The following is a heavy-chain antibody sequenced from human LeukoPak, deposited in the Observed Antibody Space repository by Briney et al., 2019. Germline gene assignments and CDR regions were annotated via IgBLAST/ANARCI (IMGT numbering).Heavy chain of an antibody. Sequence: VASVKVSCKASGGTFSSYAISWVRQAPGQGLEWMGIINPSGGSTSYAQKFQGRVTMTRDTSTSTVYMELSSLRSEDTAVYYCARDPSPVGSGSYFRYFDLWGRGTLVTVSS. CDR2: INPSGGST. V-gene: IGHV1-46*01. CDR1: GGTFSSYA. J-gene: IGHJ2*01. CDR3: ARDPSPVGSGSYFRYFDL. D-gene: IGHD3-10*01.